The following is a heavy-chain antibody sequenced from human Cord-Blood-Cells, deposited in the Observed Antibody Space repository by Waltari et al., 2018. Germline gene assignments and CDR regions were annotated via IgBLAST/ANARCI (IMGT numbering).Heavy chain of an antibody. CDR1: GYTLTELS. V-gene: IGHV1-24*01. Sequence: QVQLVQSGAEVKKPGASVKVSCKVSGYTLTELSMHWVRQAPGKGLEWMGGFDPEGGETIYAKKFKGRVTMTEDASTDTAYMELGSLSFEDTAGYYCATAARFLEWLPYPPYFQHWGQGTLVTVSS. D-gene: IGHD3-3*01. J-gene: IGHJ1*01. CDR2: FDPEGGET. CDR3: ATAARFLEWLPYPPYFQH.